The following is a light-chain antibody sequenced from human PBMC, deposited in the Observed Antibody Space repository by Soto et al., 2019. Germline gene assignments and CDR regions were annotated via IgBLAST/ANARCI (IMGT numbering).Light chain of an antibody. J-gene: IGKJ1*01. V-gene: IGKV1-5*03. Sequence: DIQMTQSPSTLSASVGDRVTITCRASQSIDSWLAWYQQKPGKAPKLLIYKASSLESGVPSRFSGSGSGTEFTLTISWLQPDDFATYYCQQYRSYWTFGQGTKVEIK. CDR3: QQYRSYWT. CDR2: KAS. CDR1: QSIDSW.